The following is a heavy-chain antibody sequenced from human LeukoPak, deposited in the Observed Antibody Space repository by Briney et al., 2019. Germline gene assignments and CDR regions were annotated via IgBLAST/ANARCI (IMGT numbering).Heavy chain of an antibody. J-gene: IGHJ4*02. D-gene: IGHD2-2*01. CDR3: AKDIVVVPAAIRFDY. Sequence: GGSLRLSCAASGFTFSSYAMSWVRQAPGKGLERVSAISGSGGSTYYADSVKGRFTISRDNSKNTLYLQMNSLRAEDTAVYYCAKDIVVVPAAIRFDYWGQGTLVTVSS. CDR1: GFTFSSYA. V-gene: IGHV3-23*01. CDR2: ISGSGGST.